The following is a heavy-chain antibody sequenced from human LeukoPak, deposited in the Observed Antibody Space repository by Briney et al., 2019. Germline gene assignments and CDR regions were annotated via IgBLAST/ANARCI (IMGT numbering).Heavy chain of an antibody. CDR2: ISSNGDKT. J-gene: IGHJ4*02. CDR3: AKSPKTGFLFDY. D-gene: IGHD1-1*01. V-gene: IGHV3-64*01. Sequence: PGGSLRLSCTVSGFSFSSYAVYWVRQAPGKGQEYVSAISSNGDKTYYANSVKGRFTISRDNSKNTLYLQMSSLRAEDTAVYYCAKSPKTGFLFDYWGKGTLVTVSS. CDR1: GFSFSSYA.